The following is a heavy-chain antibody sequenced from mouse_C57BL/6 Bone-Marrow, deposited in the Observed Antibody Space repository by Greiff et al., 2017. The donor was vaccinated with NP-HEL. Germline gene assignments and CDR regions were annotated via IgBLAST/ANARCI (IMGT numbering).Heavy chain of an antibody. V-gene: IGHV1-75*01. Sequence: QVQLQQSGPELVKPGASVKISCKASGYTFTDYYINWVKQRPGQGLAWIGWIFPGSGSTYYNEKFKGKATLTVDKSSSTAYMLLSSLTSEDSAVYFCARYSNYLYWYFDVWGTGTTVTVSS. CDR3: ARYSNYLYWYFDV. CDR2: IFPGSGST. CDR1: GYTFTDYY. D-gene: IGHD2-5*01. J-gene: IGHJ1*03.